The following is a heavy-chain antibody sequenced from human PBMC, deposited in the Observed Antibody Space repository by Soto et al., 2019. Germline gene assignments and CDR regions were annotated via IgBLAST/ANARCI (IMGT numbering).Heavy chain of an antibody. CDR3: ARGDREDILVVVGVRPGEYGVDI. V-gene: IGHV3-30-3*01. J-gene: IGHJ6*02. CDR2: IAYDGSNA. D-gene: IGHD2-15*01. Sequence: QVQLVESGGGVVQPGGSLRLSCAASGFTFRNHAMHWVRQAPGKGLECLAVIAYDGSNAFYRDSVKGRFTVSRDNSKNTRYLHMDSLRFEDTGVYYCARGDREDILVVVGVRPGEYGVDIWGQGTTVTVSS. CDR1: GFTFRNHA.